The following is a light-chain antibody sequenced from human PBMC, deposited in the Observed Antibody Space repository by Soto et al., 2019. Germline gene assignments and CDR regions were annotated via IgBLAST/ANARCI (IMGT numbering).Light chain of an antibody. V-gene: IGKV1-5*03. CDR1: QSISSW. Sequence: DIQMTQSPSTLSASVGDRVTITCRASQSISSWLAWYQQKPGKAPKLLIYKASSLESGVPSRFSGSGSGTELTLTISSLQPDDFATYYGQQYNSYWTFGQGTKVDIK. CDR2: KAS. CDR3: QQYNSYWT. J-gene: IGKJ1*01.